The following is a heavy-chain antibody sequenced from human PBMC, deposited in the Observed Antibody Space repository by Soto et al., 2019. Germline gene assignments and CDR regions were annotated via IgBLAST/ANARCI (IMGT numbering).Heavy chain of an antibody. CDR2: INPSGGST. Sequence: GASVKVSCKASGYTFTSYYMHWVRQAPGQGLEWMGIINPSGGSTSYAQKFQGRVTMTRDTSTSTVYMELSSLRSEDTAVYYCARDLYGSGVPPDWFDPWGQGTLVTVSS. CDR1: GYTFTSYY. D-gene: IGHD3-10*01. J-gene: IGHJ5*02. V-gene: IGHV1-46*03. CDR3: ARDLYGSGVPPDWFDP.